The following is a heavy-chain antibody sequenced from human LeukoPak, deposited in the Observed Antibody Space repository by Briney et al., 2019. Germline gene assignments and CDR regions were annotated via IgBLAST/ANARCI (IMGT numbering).Heavy chain of an antibody. V-gene: IGHV4-39*07. CDR2: VYYSGST. Sequence: SETLSLTCTVSGGSISSSSYYWGWIRQPPGKGLEWIGSVYYSGSTYYNPSLRSRVTVSVDTSKNQFSLKLSSVTAADTAVYYCARISGLLWFGELLHPYYFDYWGQGTLVTVSS. J-gene: IGHJ4*02. CDR3: ARISGLLWFGELLHPYYFDY. CDR1: GGSISSSSYY. D-gene: IGHD3-10*01.